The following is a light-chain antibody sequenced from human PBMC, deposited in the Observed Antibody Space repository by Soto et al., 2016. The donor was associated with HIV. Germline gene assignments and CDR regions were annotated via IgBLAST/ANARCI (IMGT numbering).Light chain of an antibody. CDR3: QQYGNLPLT. CDR1: QDISNS. J-gene: IGKJ4*01. Sequence: DIQMTQSPSSILTITCQASQDISNSLNWYQQRLGKAPKLLIFDASNLDPGVPSRFTGRGSGTDFTFTIISLQPEDFATYYCQQYGNLPLTFGGGTKVEMK. V-gene: IGKV1-33*01. CDR2: DAS.